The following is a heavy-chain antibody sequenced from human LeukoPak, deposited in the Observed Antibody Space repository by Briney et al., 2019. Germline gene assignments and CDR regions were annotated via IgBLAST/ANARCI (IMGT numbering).Heavy chain of an antibody. CDR1: GFTFSSYG. Sequence: GRSLRLSCAASGFTFSSYGMHWVRQAPGKGLEWVAVISYDGSNKYYADSVKGRFTTSRDNSKNTLYLQMNSLRAEDTAVYYCARGHNLWQQLASFDYWGQGTLVTVSS. D-gene: IGHD6-13*01. CDR2: ISYDGSNK. V-gene: IGHV3-30*03. J-gene: IGHJ4*02. CDR3: ARGHNLWQQLASFDY.